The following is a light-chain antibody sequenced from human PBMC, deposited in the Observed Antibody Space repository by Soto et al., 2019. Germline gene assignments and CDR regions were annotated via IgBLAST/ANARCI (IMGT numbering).Light chain of an antibody. J-gene: IGKJ1*01. CDR3: QHYNSYSEA. CDR1: QTISSW. Sequence: DIPMTQSPSTLSGSVGDRVTITCRASQTISSWLAWYQQKPGKAPKRLIYKASTLKSGVPSRCSGSGSGTEFSLTISSLQPDDFATYYCQHYNSYSEAFGRGTKVDIK. V-gene: IGKV1-5*03. CDR2: KAS.